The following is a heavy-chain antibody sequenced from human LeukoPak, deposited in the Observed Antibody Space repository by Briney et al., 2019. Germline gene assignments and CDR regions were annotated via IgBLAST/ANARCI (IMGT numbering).Heavy chain of an antibody. V-gene: IGHV4-59*01. CDR3: ASYSYYYDSSGYFDH. Sequence: SETLSLTCTVSGGSISSYYWSWIRQPPGKGLEWIGYIYYSGCTNYNPSLKSRVTISVDTSKNQFSLKLSSVTAADTAVYYCASYSYYYDSSGYFDHWGQGTLVTVSS. D-gene: IGHD3-22*01. CDR2: IYYSGCT. CDR1: GGSISSYY. J-gene: IGHJ4*02.